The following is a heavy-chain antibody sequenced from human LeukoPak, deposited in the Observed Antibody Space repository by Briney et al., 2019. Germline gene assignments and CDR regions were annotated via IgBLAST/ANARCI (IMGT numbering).Heavy chain of an antibody. D-gene: IGHD7-27*01. CDR2: ISVSGGVR. Sequence: GGSLRLSCVASGYPFSSYSMNWIRQAPGKGLEWVSYISVSGGVRSYADSVKGRFTMSRDNSRNTLSLQMNSLRAEDTAVYYCTKEVPGVVYFEYWGQGILVTVSS. V-gene: IGHV3-48*01. CDR1: GYPFSSYS. CDR3: TKEVPGVVYFEY. J-gene: IGHJ4*02.